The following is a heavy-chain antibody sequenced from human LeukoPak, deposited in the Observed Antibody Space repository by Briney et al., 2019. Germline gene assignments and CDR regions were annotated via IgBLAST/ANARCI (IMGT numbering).Heavy chain of an antibody. V-gene: IGHV1-69*13. J-gene: IGHJ4*02. Sequence: SVKVSCKASGGTFSSYAISWVRQAPGQGLEWMGGIIPIFGTANYAQKFQGRVTITADESTSTAYMELSSLRSEDTAVYYCATGPSGSSGWLDYWGQGTLVTVSS. CDR3: ATGPSGSSGWLDY. D-gene: IGHD6-19*01. CDR1: GGTFSSYA. CDR2: IIPIFGTA.